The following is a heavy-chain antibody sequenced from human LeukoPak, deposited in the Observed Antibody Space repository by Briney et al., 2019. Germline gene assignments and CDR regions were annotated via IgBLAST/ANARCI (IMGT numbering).Heavy chain of an antibody. CDR2: IKQDGSEK. Sequence: TGGSLRLSCAASGFTFSSYWMSWVRQAPGKGLEWVANIKQDGSEKYYVDSVKGRFTISRDNAKNSLYLQMNSLRAEDTAVYYCARESLSDCSSTSCYGWFDPWGQGTLVTVSS. CDR1: GFTFSSYW. V-gene: IGHV3-7*01. D-gene: IGHD2-2*01. CDR3: ARESLSDCSSTSCYGWFDP. J-gene: IGHJ5*02.